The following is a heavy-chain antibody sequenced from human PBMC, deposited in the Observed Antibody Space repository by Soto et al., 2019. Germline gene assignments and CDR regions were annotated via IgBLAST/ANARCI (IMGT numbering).Heavy chain of an antibody. V-gene: IGHV4-59*08. CDR1: GGSINDYY. Sequence: SETLSLTCTVSGGSINDYYWTWIRQPPGKGLEWIGNIYYSGSTNYNPSLESRVTISVDTSKNQFFLKLYTVTAADTAVYYCARFQQYFQHWGQGALVTVS. CDR3: ARFQQYFQH. J-gene: IGHJ1*01. CDR2: IYYSGST.